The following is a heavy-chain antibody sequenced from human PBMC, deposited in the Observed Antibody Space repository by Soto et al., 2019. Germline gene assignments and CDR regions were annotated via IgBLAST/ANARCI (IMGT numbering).Heavy chain of an antibody. Sequence: VKVSCKASGYTFTSYAMHWVRQAPGQRLEWMGWINAGNGNTKYSQKFQGRVTITRDTSASTAYMELSSLRSEDTAVYYCARDRRVLLYHYYYYGMDVWGQGTTVTVSS. V-gene: IGHV1-3*01. CDR2: INAGNGNT. J-gene: IGHJ6*02. CDR3: ARDRRVLLYHYYYYGMDV. D-gene: IGHD2-15*01. CDR1: GYTFTSYA.